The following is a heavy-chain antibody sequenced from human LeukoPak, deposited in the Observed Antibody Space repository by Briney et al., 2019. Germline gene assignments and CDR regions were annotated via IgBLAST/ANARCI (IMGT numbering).Heavy chain of an antibody. Sequence: GGSLRLSCAASGFTFSSYAMHWVRQAPGKGLEYVSAISSNGGSAYYADSVKGRFTISRDNSKNTLYLQMSSLRAEDTAVYYCVRNYYDSSGYYLAGYWGQGTLVTVSS. D-gene: IGHD3-22*01. CDR3: VRNYYDSSGYYLAGY. J-gene: IGHJ4*02. CDR2: ISSNGGSA. CDR1: GFTFSSYA. V-gene: IGHV3-64D*06.